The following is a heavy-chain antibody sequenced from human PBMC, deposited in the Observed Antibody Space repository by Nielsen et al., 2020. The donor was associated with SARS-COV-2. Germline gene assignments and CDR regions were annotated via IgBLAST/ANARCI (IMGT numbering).Heavy chain of an antibody. CDR2: TNTNTGNP. V-gene: IGHV7-4-1*02. Sequence: ASVKVSCKASGYTFTSYAMNWVRQAPGQGLEWMGWTNTNTGNPTYAQGFTGRFVFSLDTSVSTAYLQISSLKAEDTAVYYCAREGRDSSSWSPFRFDPWGQGTLVTVSS. J-gene: IGHJ5*02. CDR1: GYTFTSYA. D-gene: IGHD6-13*01. CDR3: AREGRDSSSWSPFRFDP.